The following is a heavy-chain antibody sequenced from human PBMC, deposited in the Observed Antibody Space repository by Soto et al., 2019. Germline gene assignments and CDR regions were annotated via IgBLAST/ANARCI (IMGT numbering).Heavy chain of an antibody. CDR3: TRWNGYGDL. V-gene: IGHV3-23*01. D-gene: IGHD1-1*01. Sequence: EMQLLESGGGLVQPGGSLRLSCVVSGFSFSTYGVTWVRQAPGKGLEWVCGVSGGSGVTHYTDSVKGRFTISGDDSKNTVYLQMQSLRGEDTAVYYCTRWNGYGDLWGQGTLGTVSS. CDR1: GFSFSTYG. CDR2: VSGGSGVT. J-gene: IGHJ5*02.